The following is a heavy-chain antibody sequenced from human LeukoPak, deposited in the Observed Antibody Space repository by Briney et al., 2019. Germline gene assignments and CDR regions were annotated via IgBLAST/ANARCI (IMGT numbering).Heavy chain of an antibody. J-gene: IGHJ3*02. CDR1: GLTFDHYV. V-gene: IGHV3-43*02. CDR3: AKGTTMYAFDI. D-gene: IGHD1-1*01. CDR2: ISGDGGST. Sequence: GGSLRLSCAASGLTFDHYVMHWVRHAPGKGLEWVSLISGDGGSTYYADSVKGRLTISRDNSKNSLYLQMNSLTTEDTALYFCAKGTTMYAFDIWGQGTMVSVSS.